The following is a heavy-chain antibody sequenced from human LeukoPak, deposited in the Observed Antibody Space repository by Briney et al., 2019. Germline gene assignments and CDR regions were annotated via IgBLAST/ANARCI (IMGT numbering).Heavy chain of an antibody. CDR3: ARDPNYDSSGYYYYYYYMDV. CDR1: GYTFTGYY. J-gene: IGHJ6*03. Sequence: ASVKVSCKASGYTFTGYYMHWVRQAPGQGLEWMGWINPNSGGTNYAQKFQGRVTMTRDTSISTAYMELSRLRSDDTAVYYCARDPNYDSSGYYYYYYYMDVWGKGTTVTVSS. CDR2: INPNSGGT. D-gene: IGHD3-22*01. V-gene: IGHV1-2*02.